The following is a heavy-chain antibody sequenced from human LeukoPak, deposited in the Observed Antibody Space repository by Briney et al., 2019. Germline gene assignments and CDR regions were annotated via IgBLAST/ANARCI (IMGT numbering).Heavy chain of an antibody. D-gene: IGHD4-23*01. CDR1: GYTFTGYY. CDR2: NNPRTGGT. Sequence: ASVKVSCKTSGYTFTGYYMHWVRRAPGQGLEWKGWNNPRTGGTNYARKFEGRVTMTRDTSISTAYLELSSLAYDDTAVYYCARATVVSPYGMDVWGQGTTVTVSS. J-gene: IGHJ6*02. CDR3: ARATVVSPYGMDV. V-gene: IGHV1-2*02.